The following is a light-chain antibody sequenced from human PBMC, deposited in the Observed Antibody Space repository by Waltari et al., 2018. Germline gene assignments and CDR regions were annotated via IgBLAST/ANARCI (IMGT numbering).Light chain of an antibody. J-gene: IGLJ1*01. CDR3: AAWDDSLNGLYV. Sequence: QSVLTQPPSASGTPGQRLTISCSGTPSNPGSNTVTWYQRPPGTAPKLLIHSSNQRPSGVPDRFSGSKSGTSASLAISGLQSEDEADYYCAAWDDSLNGLYVFGPGTKVTVL. CDR2: SSN. CDR1: PSNPGSNT. V-gene: IGLV1-44*01.